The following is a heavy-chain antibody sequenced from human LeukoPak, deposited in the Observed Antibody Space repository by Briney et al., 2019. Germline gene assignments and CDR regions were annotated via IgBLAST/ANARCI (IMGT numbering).Heavy chain of an antibody. CDR3: TKASLAFGTKYFDP. J-gene: IGHJ5*02. Sequence: ASVKVSCKASGYPFSNYDINWVRQAPGQGLEWMGWMNPKSGNTGYGQKFQGRVTMTRVTSITTAYMELPSLRSDDTAVYYCTKASLAFGTKYFDPCGQGTLVTVSS. CDR2: MNPKSGNT. D-gene: IGHD3-10*01. V-gene: IGHV1-8*01. CDR1: GYPFSNYD.